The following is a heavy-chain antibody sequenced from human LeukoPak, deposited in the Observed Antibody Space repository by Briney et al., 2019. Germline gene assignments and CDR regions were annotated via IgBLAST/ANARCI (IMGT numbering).Heavy chain of an antibody. CDR2: IIPIFGTA. V-gene: IGHV1-69*05. CDR3: ARELITMVRGVAVGAFDI. CDR1: GGTFSGYA. Sequence: ASVKVSCKASGGTFSGYAISWVRQAPGQGLEWMGRIIPIFGTANYAQKFQGRVTITTDESTSTAYMELSSLRSEDTAVYYCARELITMVRGVAVGAFDIWGQGTMVTVSS. D-gene: IGHD3-10*01. J-gene: IGHJ3*02.